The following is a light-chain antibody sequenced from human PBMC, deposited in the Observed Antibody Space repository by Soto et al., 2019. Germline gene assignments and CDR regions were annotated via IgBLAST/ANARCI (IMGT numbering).Light chain of an antibody. Sequence: DIQMTQSPSPLSSSVGDRVTITFRASQSIGVWLAWYQQKPGRAPKLLIYDASTLQRGVPSRFSGSGSGTEFTLNISSLQPEDFATYYCQQYDISSGTFGQGTKVDIK. V-gene: IGKV1-5*01. J-gene: IGKJ1*01. CDR1: QSIGVW. CDR3: QQYDISSGT. CDR2: DAS.